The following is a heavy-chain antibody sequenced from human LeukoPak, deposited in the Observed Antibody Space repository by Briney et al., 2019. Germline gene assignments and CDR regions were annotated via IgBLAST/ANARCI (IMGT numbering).Heavy chain of an antibody. J-gene: IGHJ3*01. CDR1: RFTFSDSA. CDR3: ARDIQLST. CDR2: ISFSGANS. V-gene: IGHV3-23*01. D-gene: IGHD5-24*01. Sequence: QPGGSLRLSCAASRFTFSDSAMTWVRQAPGKGLDWVSLISFSGANSYYADSVKGRFTISRDNSKDTLFLQMNSLRAEDTAIYYCARDIQLSTWGLGTMVTVSS.